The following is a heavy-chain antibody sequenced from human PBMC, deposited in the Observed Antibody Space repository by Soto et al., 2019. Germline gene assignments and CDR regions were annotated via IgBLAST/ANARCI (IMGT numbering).Heavy chain of an antibody. CDR1: DRAFSSYT. CDR3: ARLEIFGVVLPYYFGY. D-gene: IGHD3-3*01. Sequence: SVEVSCKGSDRAFSSYTKKKVRQAPGQGLEWMGGIIPIFGTANYAQKFQGRVTITADESTSTAYMELSSLRSEDTAVYYCARLEIFGVVLPYYFGYRGQGTLVT. V-gene: IGHV1-69*01. J-gene: IGHJ4*02. CDR2: IIPIFGTA.